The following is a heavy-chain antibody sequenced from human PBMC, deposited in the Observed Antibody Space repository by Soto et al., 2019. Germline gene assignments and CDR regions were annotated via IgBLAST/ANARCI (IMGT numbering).Heavy chain of an antibody. CDR3: AIGSQSGNSGWYFDL. CDR2: INPNSGGT. J-gene: IGHJ2*01. V-gene: IGHV1-2*04. D-gene: IGHD4-4*01. Sequence: QVQLVQSGAEVKKPGASVKVSCKASGYTFTGYYMHWVRQAPGQGLEWMGWINPNSGGTNYAQKFQGWVTMTRDTSISTAYMELSRLRSDDTAVYYCAIGSQSGNSGWYFDLWGRGTLVTVSS. CDR1: GYTFTGYY.